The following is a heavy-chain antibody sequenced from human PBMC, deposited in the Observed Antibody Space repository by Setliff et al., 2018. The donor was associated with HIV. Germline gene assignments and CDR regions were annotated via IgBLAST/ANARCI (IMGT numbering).Heavy chain of an antibody. Sequence: LRLSCAASGFTFSSYSMNWVRQAPGKGLEWVSSITSSSTSIYYADSVKGRFTISRDNAKSSLYLQMNSLRAEDTAVYYCTRYFRDGSYNDYWGQGTLVTVSS. CDR1: GFTFSSYS. CDR3: TRYFRDGSYNDY. V-gene: IGHV3-21*01. D-gene: IGHD3-10*01. J-gene: IGHJ4*02. CDR2: ITSSSTSI.